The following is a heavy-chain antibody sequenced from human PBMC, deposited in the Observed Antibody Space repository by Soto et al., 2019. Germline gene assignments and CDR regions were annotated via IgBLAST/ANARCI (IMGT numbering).Heavy chain of an antibody. D-gene: IGHD3-3*01. Sequence: SETLSLTCAVYGGSVNGYYWNWIRQPPGKGLEWIGEINHTVGTHYNPSLKSRVTMSVDTSKNQFSLRLSSVTAADTAIYYCATSITVFGLLIPPFDPWGQGTQVTFSS. CDR3: ATSITVFGLLIPPFDP. J-gene: IGHJ5*02. CDR2: INHTVGT. CDR1: GGSVNGYY. V-gene: IGHV4-34*01.